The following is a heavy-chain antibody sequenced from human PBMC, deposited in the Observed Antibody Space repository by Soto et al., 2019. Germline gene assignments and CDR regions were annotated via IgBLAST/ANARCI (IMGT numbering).Heavy chain of an antibody. V-gene: IGHV1-2*04. CDR1: GYTFTGYY. Sequence: GASVKVSCKASGYTFTGYYMHWVRQAPGQGLEWMGWINPNSGGTNYAQKFQGWVTMTRDTSISTAYMELSRLRSDDTAVYYCARDRDYAGIDYYMDVWGKGTTVTVSS. CDR2: INPNSGGT. CDR3: ARDRDYAGIDYYMDV. D-gene: IGHD4-17*01. J-gene: IGHJ6*03.